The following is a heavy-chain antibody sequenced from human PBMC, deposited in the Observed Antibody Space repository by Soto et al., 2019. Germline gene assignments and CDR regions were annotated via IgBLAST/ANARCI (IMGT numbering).Heavy chain of an antibody. CDR1: EFTCSSYS. V-gene: IGHV3-48*02. CDR3: ARDPDYYDSSGYYPEYFQH. CDR2: ISSSSSTI. J-gene: IGHJ1*01. D-gene: IGHD3-22*01. Sequence: RDSCGAAEFTCSSYSMNRVRKAQGKGLEWVSYISSSSSTIYYADSVKGRFTISRDNAKNSLYLQMNSLRDEDTAVYYCARDPDYYDSSGYYPEYFQHWGHGTLVPVSS.